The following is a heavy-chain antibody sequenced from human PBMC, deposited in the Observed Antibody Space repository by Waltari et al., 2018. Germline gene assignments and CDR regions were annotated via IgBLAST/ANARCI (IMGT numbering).Heavy chain of an antibody. Sequence: QVQLQQWGAGLLKPSETLSLTCAVYGGSFSGYYWSWIRQPPGKGLEWIGEINHSGSTNYNPSLKSRVTISVDTSKNQFSLKLSSVTAADTAVYYCARERYYYDSSGYDAFDIWGQGTMVTVSS. V-gene: IGHV4-34*01. D-gene: IGHD3-22*01. CDR3: ARERYYYDSSGYDAFDI. J-gene: IGHJ3*02. CDR2: INHSGST. CDR1: GGSFSGYY.